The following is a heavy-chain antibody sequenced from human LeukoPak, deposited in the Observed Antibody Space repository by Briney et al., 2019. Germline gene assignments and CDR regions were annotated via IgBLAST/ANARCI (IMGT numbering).Heavy chain of an antibody. CDR3: AREGVVVPVVMSPDYNWFAP. D-gene: IGHD2-2*01. CDR2: IDHSGST. Sequence: SETLSLTCAVYGGSFSGYYWSWIRQPPGKGLEWIGEIDHSGSTNYNPSLKSRVTISVDTSKNQFSLKLSSVTAADTAVYYCAREGVVVPVVMSPDYNWFAPGAREPLVPVP. CDR1: GGSFSGYY. J-gene: IGHJ5*02. V-gene: IGHV4-34*01.